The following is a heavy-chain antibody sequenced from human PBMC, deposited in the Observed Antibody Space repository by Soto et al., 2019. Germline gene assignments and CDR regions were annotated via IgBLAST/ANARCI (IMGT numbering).Heavy chain of an antibody. CDR2: ISSSGSTI. Sequence: GGSLRLSCAASGFTFSSYEMNWVRQAPGKGLEWVSYISSSGSTIYYADSVKGRFTISRDNAKNSLYLQMNSLRAEDTAVYYCATRIAAAGLDYWGQGTLVTVSS. V-gene: IGHV3-48*03. D-gene: IGHD6-13*01. CDR3: ATRIAAAGLDY. J-gene: IGHJ4*02. CDR1: GFTFSSYE.